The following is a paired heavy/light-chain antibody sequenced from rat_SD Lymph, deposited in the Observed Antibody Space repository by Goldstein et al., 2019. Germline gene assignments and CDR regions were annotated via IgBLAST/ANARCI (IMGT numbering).Light chain of an antibody. CDR2: LAS. Sequence: DIVLTQSPALAVSLGQRATISCKTNQNVDYYGNSYMHWYQQKPGQQPKLLIYLASNLASGIPARFSGRGSGTDFTLTIDPVEADDTATYYCQQSRNLPYTFGAGTKLELK. CDR3: QQSRNLPYT. J-gene: IGKJ2-3*01. CDR1: QNVDYYGNSY. V-gene: IGKV3S1*01.
Heavy chain of an antibody. V-gene: IGHV5-34*01. CDR1: GFTFSNYG. Sequence: EVQLVESGGGLVQPGRSLKLSCLASGFTFSNYGMNWIRQAPGKGLEWVASISSSSSYIYYADTVKGRFTISRDNAKNTLYLQMTSLRSEDTALYYCARFSEGIDVMDAWGQGASVTVSS. J-gene: IGHJ4*01. D-gene: IGHD1-11*01. CDR2: ISSSSSYI. CDR3: ARFSEGIDVMDA.